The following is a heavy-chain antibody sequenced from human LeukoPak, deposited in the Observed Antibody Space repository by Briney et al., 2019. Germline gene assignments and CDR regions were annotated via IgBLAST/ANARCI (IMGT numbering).Heavy chain of an antibody. CDR1: GFTFSSYA. D-gene: IGHD2-2*03. CDR3: AKDGYCSSTSCYRDAFDI. CDR2: ISGSGGST. J-gene: IGHJ3*02. V-gene: IGHV3-23*01. Sequence: GGSLRLSCAASGFTFSSYAMSWVRQAPGKGLEWVSAISGSGGSTYYADSVKGRFTTSRDNSKNTLYLQMNSLRAEDTAVYYCAKDGYCSSTSCYRDAFDIWGQGTMVTVSS.